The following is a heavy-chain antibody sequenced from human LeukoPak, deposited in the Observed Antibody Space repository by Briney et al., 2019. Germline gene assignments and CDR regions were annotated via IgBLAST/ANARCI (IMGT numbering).Heavy chain of an antibody. CDR2: IYYSGST. D-gene: IGHD1-26*01. V-gene: IGHV4-59*01. CDR3: ARSTTPYSGSYSGSYYYYYYMDV. Sequence: SETLSLTCTVSGGSISSYYRSWIRQPPGRGLERIGYIYYSGSTNYNPSLKSRVTISVDTSKNQFSLKLSSVTAADTAVYYCARSTTPYSGSYSGSYYYYYYMDVWGKGTTVTVSS. CDR1: GGSISSYY. J-gene: IGHJ6*03.